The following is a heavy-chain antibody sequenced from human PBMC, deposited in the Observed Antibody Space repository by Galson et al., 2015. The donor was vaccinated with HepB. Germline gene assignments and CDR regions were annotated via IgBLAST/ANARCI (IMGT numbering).Heavy chain of an antibody. Sequence: SLRLSCAGSGFIFRHHAMAWIRQAPGKGLEWVAHIWYDGTYKHYADSVKGRFTISRDNAKNTLFLQMNSPRAEDTAVYYCARDSGNGGSQDWGQGTLVSVSS. J-gene: IGHJ4*02. CDR3: ARDSGNGGSQD. CDR1: GFIFRHHA. D-gene: IGHD2-8*01. CDR2: IWYDGTYK. V-gene: IGHV3-33*01.